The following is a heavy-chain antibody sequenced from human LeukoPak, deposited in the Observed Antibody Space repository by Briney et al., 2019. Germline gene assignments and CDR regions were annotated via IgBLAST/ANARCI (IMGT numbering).Heavy chain of an antibody. J-gene: IGHJ4*02. CDR2: IYYSGST. CDR1: GGSISSYY. D-gene: IGHD2-15*01. CDR3: ARGDEWCPGW. V-gene: IGHV4-59*01. Sequence: PSETLSLTCTVSGGSISSYYWSWIRQPPGEGLEWIGYIYYSGSTNYNPSLKSRATISVDTSKNQFSLKLSSVTAADTAVYYCARGDEWCPGWWGQGTLVTVSS.